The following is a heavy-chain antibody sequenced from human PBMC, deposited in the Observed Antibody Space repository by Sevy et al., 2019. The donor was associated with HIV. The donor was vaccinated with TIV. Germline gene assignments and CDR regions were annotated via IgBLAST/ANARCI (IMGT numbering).Heavy chain of an antibody. CDR3: ARDVGSYDYVWGSYGPYYFDY. Sequence: GESLKISCAASGFTFSDYYMSWIRQAPGKGLEWVSYISSSGSTIYYADSVKGRFTISRDNAKNSLYLQMNGLRAEDTAVYYCARDVGSYDYVWGSYGPYYFDYWGQGTLVTVSS. V-gene: IGHV3-11*01. D-gene: IGHD3-16*01. CDR2: ISSSGSTI. J-gene: IGHJ4*02. CDR1: GFTFSDYY.